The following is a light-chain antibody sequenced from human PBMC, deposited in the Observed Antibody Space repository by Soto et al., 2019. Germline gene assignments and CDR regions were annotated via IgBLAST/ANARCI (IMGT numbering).Light chain of an antibody. Sequence: MHMTHCPSSLSASVGDRVTVTCLSIHVIRNYLAFFQQIPGQAPKSLIYAASTLQSGVPSKFSGSGSGTDFTLKISSLQPEDFETYYCQQYESYTLTSRGATXVEIK. CDR3: QQYESYTLT. CDR2: AAS. J-gene: IGKJ4*01. CDR1: HVIRNY. V-gene: IGKV1-16*02.